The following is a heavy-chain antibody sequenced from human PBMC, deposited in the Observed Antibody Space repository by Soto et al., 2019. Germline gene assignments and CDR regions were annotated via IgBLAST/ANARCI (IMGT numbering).Heavy chain of an antibody. CDR3: AREYYGLLTGYYTDY. V-gene: IGHV3-74*01. CDR1: GFPFSSYW. D-gene: IGHD3-9*01. CDR2: ISGDGVTT. J-gene: IGHJ4*02. Sequence: EVQLVESGGDLVQRGGSLRLSCAASGFPFSSYWMHWVRHTPGKGLDWVARISGDGVTTYYADSVTGRFTVSRDNAKNHLSLQISGLRGEDTAVYYCAREYYGLLTGYYTDYWGQGTLVSVSS.